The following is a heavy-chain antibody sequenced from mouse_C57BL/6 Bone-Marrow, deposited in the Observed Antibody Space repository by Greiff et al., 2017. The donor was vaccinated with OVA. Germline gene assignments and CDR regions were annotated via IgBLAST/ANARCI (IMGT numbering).Heavy chain of an antibody. D-gene: IGHD1-1*01. V-gene: IGHV1-69*01. CDR1: GYTFTSYW. CDR2: IDPSDSYT. CDR3: ARDDYYGSSYGYFDV. Sequence: QVQLQQPGAELVMPGASVKLSCKASGYTFTSYWMHWVKQRPGQGLEWIGEIDPSDSYTNYNQKFKGKSTLTVDKSSSTAYMQLSSLTSEDSAVYYCARDDYYGSSYGYFDVWGTGTTLTVSS. J-gene: IGHJ1*03.